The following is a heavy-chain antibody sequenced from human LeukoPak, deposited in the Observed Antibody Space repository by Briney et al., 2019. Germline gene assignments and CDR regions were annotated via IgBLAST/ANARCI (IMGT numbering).Heavy chain of an antibody. CDR3: ARDGSSWTFYYYYYMDV. Sequence: SVKVSCKASGGTFSSYAISWVRQAPGQGLEWMGGIIPIFGTANYAQKFQGRVTITADESTSTAYMELSSLRSEDTAVYYCARDGSSWTFYYYYYMDVWGKGTTVTISS. CDR2: IIPIFGTA. D-gene: IGHD6-13*01. V-gene: IGHV1-69*13. CDR1: GGTFSSYA. J-gene: IGHJ6*03.